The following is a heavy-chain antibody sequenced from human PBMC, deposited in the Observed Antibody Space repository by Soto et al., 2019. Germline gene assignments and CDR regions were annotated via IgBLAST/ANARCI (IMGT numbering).Heavy chain of an antibody. CDR2: TYYRSKWYN. CDR3: ARDRSGSGWFNAFDI. J-gene: IGHJ3*02. Sequence: QTLSLTCAISVDSVFSSTAAWNLIRQSPSRGLEWLGRTYYRSKWYNDYAVSVKSRITINPDTSKHQFSLQLNSVTPEDTAVYYCARDRSGSGWFNAFDIWGHGTMVTVSS. V-gene: IGHV6-1*01. CDR1: VDSVFSSTAA. D-gene: IGHD6-19*01.